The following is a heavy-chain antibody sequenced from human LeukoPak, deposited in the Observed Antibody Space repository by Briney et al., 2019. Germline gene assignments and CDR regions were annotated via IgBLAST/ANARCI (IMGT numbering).Heavy chain of an antibody. Sequence: ASVKVSCKASGYTFTSYYMHWVRQAPGQGLEWMGIINPSGGSTSYAQKFQGRVTMTRDTSISTAYMELSRLRSDDTAVYYCARVLYDLNWFDPWGQGTLVTVSS. CDR3: ARVLYDLNWFDP. J-gene: IGHJ5*02. D-gene: IGHD3-3*01. V-gene: IGHV1-46*01. CDR1: GYTFTSYY. CDR2: INPSGGST.